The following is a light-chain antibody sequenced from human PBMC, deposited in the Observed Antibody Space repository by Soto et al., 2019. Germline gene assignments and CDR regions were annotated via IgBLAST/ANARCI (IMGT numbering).Light chain of an antibody. V-gene: IGLV2-14*01. Sequence: QSALTQPASVSGSPGQSITISCTGTSSDVGGYNYVSWYQQHPGKAPKLMIYYVSNRPSGVSHRFSGSKSSNTASLTISGLQAEDEADYYCSSYTSSSTLYVFGTGTKLTVL. J-gene: IGLJ1*01. CDR3: SSYTSSSTLYV. CDR1: SSDVGGYNY. CDR2: YVS.